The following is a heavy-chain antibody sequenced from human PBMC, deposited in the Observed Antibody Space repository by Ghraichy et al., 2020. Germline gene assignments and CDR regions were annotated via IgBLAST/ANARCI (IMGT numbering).Heavy chain of an antibody. CDR1: GYTFTGYY. Sequence: ASVKVSFKASGYTFTGYYMHWVRQAPGQGLEWMGWINPNSGGTNYAQKFQGRVTMTRDTSISTAYMELSRLRSDDTAVYYCARGNYYDFWSGKSGFDPWGQGTLVTVSS. CDR2: INPNSGGT. V-gene: IGHV1-2*02. D-gene: IGHD3-3*01. CDR3: ARGNYYDFWSGKSGFDP. J-gene: IGHJ5*02.